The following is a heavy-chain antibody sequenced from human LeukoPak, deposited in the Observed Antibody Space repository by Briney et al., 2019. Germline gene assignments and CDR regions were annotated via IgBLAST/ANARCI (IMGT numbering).Heavy chain of an antibody. J-gene: IGHJ6*02. CDR3: ARDEIFPATSYGMDV. CDR2: ISSSSSTI. D-gene: IGHD6-25*01. CDR1: GFTFSSYS. V-gene: IGHV3-48*01. Sequence: GGSLRLSCAASGFTFSSYSMNWVRQAPGKGLEWVSYISSSSSTIYYADSVKGRFTISRDNAKNSLYLQMNSLRAVDTAVYYCARDEIFPATSYGMDVWGQGTTVTVSS.